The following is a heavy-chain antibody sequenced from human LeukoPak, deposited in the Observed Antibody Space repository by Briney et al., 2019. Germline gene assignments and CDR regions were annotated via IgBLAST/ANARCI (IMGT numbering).Heavy chain of an antibody. D-gene: IGHD2/OR15-2a*01. J-gene: IGHJ4*02. CDR2: ISWNSGSI. CDR3: ARISTRRPFDY. Sequence: GGSLRLSCAASGFTFDDYAMHWVRQAPGKGLEWVSGISWNSGSIGYADSVKGRFTISRDNSKNTLYLQMNSLRAEDTAVYYCARISTRRPFDYWGQGTLVTVSS. V-gene: IGHV3-9*01. CDR1: GFTFDDYA.